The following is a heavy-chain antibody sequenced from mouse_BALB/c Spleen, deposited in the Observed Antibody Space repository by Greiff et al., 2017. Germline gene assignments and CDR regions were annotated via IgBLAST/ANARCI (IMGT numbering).Heavy chain of an antibody. CDR3: ARDGGYGYWYFDV. J-gene: IGHJ1*01. CDR1: GYSITSDYA. D-gene: IGHD1-2*01. V-gene: IGHV3-2*02. Sequence: ESGPGLVKPSQSLSLTCTVTGYSITSDYAWNWIRQFPGNKLEWMGYISYSGSTSYNPSLKSRISITRDTSKNQFFLQLNSVTTEDTAMYYCARDGGYGYWYFDVWGAGTTVTVSS. CDR2: ISYSGST.